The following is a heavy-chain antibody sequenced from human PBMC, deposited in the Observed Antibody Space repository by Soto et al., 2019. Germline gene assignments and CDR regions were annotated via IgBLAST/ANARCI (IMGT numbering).Heavy chain of an antibody. CDR2: IWYDGSNK. D-gene: IGHD3-22*01. V-gene: IGHV3-33*01. CDR3: AREDTYYYDSSGSPGHY. Sequence: PGGSLRLSCAASGFTFSSYGMNWVRQAPGKGLEWVAVIWYDGSNKYYADSVKGRFTISRDNSKNTLYLQMNSLRADDTAVYYCAREDTYYYDSSGSPGHYWGQGTLVTVSS. J-gene: IGHJ4*02. CDR1: GFTFSSYG.